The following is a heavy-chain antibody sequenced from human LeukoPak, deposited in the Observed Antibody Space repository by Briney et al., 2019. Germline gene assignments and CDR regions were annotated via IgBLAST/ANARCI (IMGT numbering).Heavy chain of an antibody. J-gene: IGHJ3*02. CDR3: ATYSPSGGAFDI. Sequence: SETLSLTCTVSGGSISSYYWSWIRQPAGKGLEWIGYIYHSGSTYYNPSLKSRVTISVDRSKNQFSLKLSSVTAADTAVYYCATYSPSGGAFDIWGQGTMVTVSS. CDR1: GGSISSYY. CDR2: IYHSGST. D-gene: IGHD1-26*01. V-gene: IGHV4-59*04.